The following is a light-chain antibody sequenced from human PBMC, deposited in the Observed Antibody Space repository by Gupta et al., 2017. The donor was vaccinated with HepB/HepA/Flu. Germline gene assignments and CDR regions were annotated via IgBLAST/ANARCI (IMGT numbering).Light chain of an antibody. CDR3: AAWYGFVDRWV. CDR2: NDD. CDR1: SSAIGSKT. V-gene: IGLV1-44*01. J-gene: IGLJ3*02. Sequence: SVLTQQPPAPVPPGPRVTISGSGGSSAIGSKTVTWYQRLPGAAPKLLIYNDDQRPSEVPDRFSGTKSGTSASLAISGLQSEDEADYYCAAWYGFVDRWVFGGGTKLSVL.